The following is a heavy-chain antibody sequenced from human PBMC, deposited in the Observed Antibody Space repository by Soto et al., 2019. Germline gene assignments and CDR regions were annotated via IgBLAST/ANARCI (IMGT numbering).Heavy chain of an antibody. D-gene: IGHD1-26*01. Sequence: GGSLRLSWAAAGFTFVGYSRNWVRQAPGKGLEWVSSISSSSSYIYYADSVKGRFTISRDSAKNSLYLQMNSLRAEDTAVYYCASDHQSGSYAFDIWGQGTMVTVSS. CDR2: ISSSSSYI. V-gene: IGHV3-21*01. CDR3: ASDHQSGSYAFDI. J-gene: IGHJ3*02. CDR1: GFTFVGYS.